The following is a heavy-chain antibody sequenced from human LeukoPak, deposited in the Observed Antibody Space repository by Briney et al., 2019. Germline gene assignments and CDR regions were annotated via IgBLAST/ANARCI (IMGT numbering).Heavy chain of an antibody. CDR1: GFSFSSYS. V-gene: IGHV3-48*01. D-gene: IGHD4-11*01. CDR2: ISYSSSTI. Sequence: GGSLRLSCAASGFSFSSYSMNWVRQAPGKGLEWVSYISYSSSTIYYADSVKGRFTISRDNAKNSLYLQMNSLRAEDTAVYYCARYSNPNWFDPWGQGTLVTVSS. CDR3: ARYSNPNWFDP. J-gene: IGHJ5*02.